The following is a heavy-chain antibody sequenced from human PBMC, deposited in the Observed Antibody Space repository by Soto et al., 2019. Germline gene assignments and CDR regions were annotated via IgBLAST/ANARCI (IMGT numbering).Heavy chain of an antibody. V-gene: IGHV5-51*01. CDR2: IYPGDSDT. CDR3: ARRQYYDILTGYNYYGMDV. J-gene: IGHJ6*02. Sequence: GESLKISCKGSGYSFTSYWIGWVRQMPGKGLERMGIIYPGDSDTRYSPSFQGQVTISADKSISTAYLQWSSLKASDTAMYYCARRQYYDILTGYNYYGMDVCGQGTTVTVSS. D-gene: IGHD3-9*01. CDR1: GYSFTSYW.